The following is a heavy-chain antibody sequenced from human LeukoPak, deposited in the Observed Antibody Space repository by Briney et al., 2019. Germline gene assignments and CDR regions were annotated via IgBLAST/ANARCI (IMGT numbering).Heavy chain of an antibody. V-gene: IGHV4-59*01. CDR3: AREQGQATVTPFDY. D-gene: IGHD4-11*01. Sequence: SETLSLTCTVSGGSISSYYWNWIRQPPGKGLEWIGYIYYSGTTNYNPSLKSRVSMSVDTSKNQFSLKLSSVTAADTAVYYCAREQGQATVTPFDYWGQGTLVTVSS. CDR1: GGSISSYY. J-gene: IGHJ4*02. CDR2: IYYSGTT.